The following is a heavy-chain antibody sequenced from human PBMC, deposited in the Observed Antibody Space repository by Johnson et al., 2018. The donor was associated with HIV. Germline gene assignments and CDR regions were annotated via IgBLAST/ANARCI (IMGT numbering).Heavy chain of an antibody. V-gene: IGHV3-23*04. Sequence: VQLVESGGGLVQPGRSVRLSCAASGFTFNIYTMSWVRQAPGKGLEWVSALSGSGVTDYADSVKGRFIISRDNSKNPLYLQMNSLRVEDTAVYYCAKGPWDLPHAFDIWGQGTMVTVS. CDR3: AKGPWDLPHAFDI. CDR1: GFTFNIYT. J-gene: IGHJ3*02. CDR2: LSGSGVT. D-gene: IGHD1-26*01.